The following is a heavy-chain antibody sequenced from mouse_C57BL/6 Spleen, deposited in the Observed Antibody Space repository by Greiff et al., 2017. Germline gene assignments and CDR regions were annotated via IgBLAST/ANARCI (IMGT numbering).Heavy chain of an antibody. CDR1: GYAFSSYW. CDR2: IYPGAGDT. V-gene: IGHV1-80*01. Sequence: VQLQESGAELVKPGASVKISCKASGYAFSSYWMNWVKQRPGKGLEWIGQIYPGAGDTNYNGKFKGKATLTADKSSSTAYMQLSSLTSEDSAVYFCAREGLGAWFAYWGQGTLVTVSA. CDR3: AREGLGAWFAY. J-gene: IGHJ3*01. D-gene: IGHD2-14*01.